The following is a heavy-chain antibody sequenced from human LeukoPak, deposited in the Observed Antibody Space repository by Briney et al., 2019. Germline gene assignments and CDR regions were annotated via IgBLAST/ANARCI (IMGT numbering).Heavy chain of an antibody. CDR3: AKRATGYRSIWSHLDY. Sequence: PGGSLRLSCAASGFSFSSYAMRWVRQAPGKGLECADSVKGRFTISRDNSKITLYLQMNSLRAEDTAVYYSAKRATGYRSIWSHLDYWGQGTLVTVSS. V-gene: IGHV3-23*01. D-gene: IGHD6-13*01. CDR1: GFSFSSYA. J-gene: IGHJ4*02.